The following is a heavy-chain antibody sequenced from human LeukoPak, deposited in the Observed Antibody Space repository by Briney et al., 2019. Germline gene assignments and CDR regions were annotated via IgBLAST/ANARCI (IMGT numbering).Heavy chain of an antibody. CDR3: ARVFMVRGVIPYYYYYMDV. J-gene: IGHJ6*03. D-gene: IGHD3-10*01. Sequence: GGSLRLSCAASGFTFSDYYMSWIRQAPGKGLEWVSYISSSGSTIYYADSVKGRFTISRDNAKNSLYLQMNSLRAEDTAVYYCARVFMVRGVIPYYYYYMDVWGKGTTVTVSS. CDR1: GFTFSDYY. V-gene: IGHV3-11*04. CDR2: ISSSGSTI.